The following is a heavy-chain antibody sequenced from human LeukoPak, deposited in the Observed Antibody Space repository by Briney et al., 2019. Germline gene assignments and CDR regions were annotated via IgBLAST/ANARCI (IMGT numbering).Heavy chain of an antibody. Sequence: GGSLRLSCAASGFTFSSYSMNCVRQAPGKGLEWVSYISSSSSTIYYADSVKGRFTISRDNAKNSLYLQMNSLRAEDTAVYYCARDPNPDTATANAFDIWGQGTMVTVSS. CDR3: ARDPNPDTATANAFDI. J-gene: IGHJ3*02. CDR2: ISSSSSTI. CDR1: GFTFSSYS. V-gene: IGHV3-48*04. D-gene: IGHD5-18*01.